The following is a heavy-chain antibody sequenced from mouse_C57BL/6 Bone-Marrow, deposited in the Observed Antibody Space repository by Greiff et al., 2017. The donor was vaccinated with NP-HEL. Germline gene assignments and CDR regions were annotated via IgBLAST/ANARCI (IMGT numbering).Heavy chain of an antibody. CDR1: GFTFSDYY. D-gene: IGHD3-3*01. V-gene: IGHV5-16*01. CDR3: ARDPGRKELYYFDY. J-gene: IGHJ2*01. Sequence: EVMLVESEGGLVQPGSSMKLSCTASGFTFSDYYMAWVRQVPEKGLEWVANINYDGSSTYYLDSLKSRFIISRDNAKNILYLQMSSLKSEDTATYYCARDPGRKELYYFDYWGQGTTLTVSS. CDR2: INYDGSST.